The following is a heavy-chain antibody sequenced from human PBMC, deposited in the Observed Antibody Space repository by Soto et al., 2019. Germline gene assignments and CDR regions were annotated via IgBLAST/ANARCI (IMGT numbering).Heavy chain of an antibody. CDR1: GYTFTGYY. V-gene: IGHV1-2*02. Sequence: ASVKVSCKASGYTFTGYYMHWVRQAPGQGLEWMGWINPNSGGTNYAQKFQGRVTMTRDTSISTAYMELSRLRSDDTAVYYCARGGGPAPYYDILTGYYRYYDGMDVWGQGTTVTVSS. D-gene: IGHD3-9*01. CDR3: ARGGGPAPYYDILTGYYRYYDGMDV. CDR2: INPNSGGT. J-gene: IGHJ6*02.